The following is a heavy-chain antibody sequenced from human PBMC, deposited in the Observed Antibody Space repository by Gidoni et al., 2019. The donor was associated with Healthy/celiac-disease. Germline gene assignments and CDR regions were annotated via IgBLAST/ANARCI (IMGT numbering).Heavy chain of an antibody. CDR3: ARGYCSCGSCANGVGNWFDP. V-gene: IGHV3-74*01. Sequence: EVQLVESGGGLVQPGGSLRLSCAASGFTFSSYWMHWVRQAPGKGLGWVSRINSDGSSTCYADSVKGRFTISRDNAKNTLFLQMNSLMAGDTAVYYCARGYCSCGSCANGVGNWFDPWGQGTLVTVSS. J-gene: IGHJ5*02. D-gene: IGHD2-15*01. CDR1: GFTFSSYW. CDR2: INSDGSST.